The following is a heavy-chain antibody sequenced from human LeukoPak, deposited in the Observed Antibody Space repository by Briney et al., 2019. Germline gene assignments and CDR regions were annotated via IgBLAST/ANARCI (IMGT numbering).Heavy chain of an antibody. D-gene: IGHD3-22*01. CDR2: TYYRSEWYN. J-gene: IGHJ4*02. CDR3: ARDTYYYDSSGYYDC. V-gene: IGHV6-1*01. CDR1: GDSVSSDSAA. Sequence: SQTLSLTCAISGDSVSSDSAAWNWIRQSPSRGLEWLGRTYYRSEWYNDYAASVKSRITINPDTSKNQFSLQLNSVTPEDTAVYYCARDTYYYDSSGYYDCWGQGTLVTVSS.